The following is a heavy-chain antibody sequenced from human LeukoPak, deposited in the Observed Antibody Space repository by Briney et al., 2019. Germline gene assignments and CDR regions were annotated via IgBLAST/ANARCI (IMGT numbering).Heavy chain of an antibody. CDR1: GFTFSSYG. CDR2: IWYDGSNK. D-gene: IGHD1-1*01. CDR3: AKDGETGTAYYYYYMDV. Sequence: GGSLRLSCAASGFTFSSYGMHWVRQAPGKGLEWVAVIWYDGSNKYYADSVKGRFTISRDDSKNTLFLQMNSLRAEDTVVYYCAKDGETGTAYYYYYMDVWGKGTTVTVSS. V-gene: IGHV3-33*06. J-gene: IGHJ6*03.